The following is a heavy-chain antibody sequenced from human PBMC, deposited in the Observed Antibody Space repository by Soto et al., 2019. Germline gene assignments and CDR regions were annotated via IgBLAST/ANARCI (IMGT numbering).Heavy chain of an antibody. CDR3: AGPITISQDYYYYGMDV. D-gene: IGHD3-3*01. CDR2: IIPIFGTA. Sequence: QVPLVQSGAEVKKPGSSVKVSCKASGGTFSSYAISWVRQAPGQGLEWMGGIIPIFGTANYAQKFQGRVTITADESTSTAYMELSSLRSEDTAVYYCAGPITISQDYYYYGMDVWGQGTTVTVSS. J-gene: IGHJ6*02. V-gene: IGHV1-69*01. CDR1: GGTFSSYA.